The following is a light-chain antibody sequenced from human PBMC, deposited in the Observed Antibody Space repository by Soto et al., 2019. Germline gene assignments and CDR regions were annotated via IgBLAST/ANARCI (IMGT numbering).Light chain of an antibody. Sequence: QAVVAEDTSLTVSPGGTVTLTCASTTGAVTSGYYPSWFQQKPGQAPRTLIHGTSNKDSWTPARFSGSLLGGKAALTLSGVQPEDEAEYYCLLYYGGAFVFGTGTKVTVL. J-gene: IGLJ1*01. CDR2: GTS. CDR3: LLYYGGAFV. V-gene: IGLV7-43*01. CDR1: TGAVTSGYY.